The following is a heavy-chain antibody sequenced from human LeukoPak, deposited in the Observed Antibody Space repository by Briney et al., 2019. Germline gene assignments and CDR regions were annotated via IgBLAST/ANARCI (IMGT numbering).Heavy chain of an antibody. Sequence: ASVKVSCKASGYTFTSYDINWVRQAPGQGLEWMGWMTPNSGNTGYAQKFQGRVTMTRNTSISTAYMELSSLRSEDTAVYYCARVRAMVRGVIITRWFDPWGQGTLVTVSS. V-gene: IGHV1-8*01. CDR3: ARVRAMVRGVIITRWFDP. CDR2: MTPNSGNT. CDR1: GYTFTSYD. D-gene: IGHD3-10*01. J-gene: IGHJ5*02.